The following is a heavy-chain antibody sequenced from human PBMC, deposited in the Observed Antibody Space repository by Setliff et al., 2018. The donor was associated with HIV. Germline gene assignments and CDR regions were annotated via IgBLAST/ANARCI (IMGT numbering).Heavy chain of an antibody. CDR1: GFTFSSYV. CDR3: AREGKTGTTLHPY. CDR2: ITGSSDTI. Sequence: PGGSLRLSCAATGFTFSSYVLHWFRQAPGKGLEWVSYITGSSDTIYYADSVKGPFTNSRDNAKNSLYLQMNTLRAEDTAVYYCAREGKTGTTLHPYWGQGTLVTVSS. V-gene: IGHV3-48*04. J-gene: IGHJ4*02. D-gene: IGHD1-7*01.